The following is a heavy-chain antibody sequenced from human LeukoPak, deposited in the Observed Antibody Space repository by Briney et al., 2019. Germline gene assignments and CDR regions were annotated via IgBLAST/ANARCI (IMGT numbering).Heavy chain of an antibody. D-gene: IGHD1-26*01. V-gene: IGHV1-69*05. CDR1: GGTFSSYA. Sequence: SVKVSCKASGGTFSSYAISWVRQAPGQGLEWMGRIIPIFGTANYAQKFQGRVTTTTDESTSTAYMELSSLRSEDTAVYYCARDPLSSVGATIGHFQHWGQGTLVTVSS. CDR3: ARDPLSSVGATIGHFQH. J-gene: IGHJ1*01. CDR2: IIPIFGTA.